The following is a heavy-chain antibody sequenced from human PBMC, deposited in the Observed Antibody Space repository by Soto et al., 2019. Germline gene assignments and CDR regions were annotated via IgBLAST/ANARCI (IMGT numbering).Heavy chain of an antibody. CDR2: IYASGSP. Sequence: RSLTCTISGGSISVYYWSWIRQTAGQGLEWIGYIYASGSPYYNPSLRSRVTISADTSKNQISLKLTSPTAADTAVYYCARGVGSSPPQYWGRGTLVTVSS. D-gene: IGHD1-26*01. CDR1: GGSISVYY. CDR3: ARGVGSSPPQY. J-gene: IGHJ4*02. V-gene: IGHV4-59*01.